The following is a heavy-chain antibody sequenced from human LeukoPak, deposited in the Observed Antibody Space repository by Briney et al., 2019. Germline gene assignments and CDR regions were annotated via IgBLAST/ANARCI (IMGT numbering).Heavy chain of an antibody. V-gene: IGHV3-74*01. D-gene: IGHD4-17*01. CDR1: GFTFSSFW. CDR3: ARPQHGDLYAFDI. Sequence: GGSLRLSCAASGFTFSSFWMHWVRQAPGKGLVWVSRVNGDGSSTTYADSVKGRCTISRDSAKNTVYLQMNSLRAEDTAVYYCARPQHGDLYAFDIWGHGTMVTVSS. CDR2: VNGDGSST. J-gene: IGHJ3*02.